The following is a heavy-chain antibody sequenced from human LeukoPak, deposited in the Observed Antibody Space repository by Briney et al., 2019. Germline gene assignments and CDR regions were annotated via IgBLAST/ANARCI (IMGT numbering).Heavy chain of an antibody. Sequence: PGESLKISCKGSGYSFTHYWIGWVRQMPGKGLEWMGIIYPGDSDTRYSPSFQGQVTISADKSISTAYLQWSSLKASDTAMYYCARRGGEAIAAAGTRVYYYYGMDVWGQGTTVTVSS. CDR2: IYPGDSDT. CDR1: GYSFTHYW. J-gene: IGHJ6*02. D-gene: IGHD6-13*01. V-gene: IGHV5-51*01. CDR3: ARRGGEAIAAAGTRVYYYYGMDV.